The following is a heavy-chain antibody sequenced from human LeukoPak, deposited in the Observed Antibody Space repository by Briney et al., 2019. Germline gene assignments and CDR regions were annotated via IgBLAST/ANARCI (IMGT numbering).Heavy chain of an antibody. CDR3: AVGVLLFFYDT. D-gene: IGHD3-3*01. CDR2: IYSGGST. V-gene: IGHV4-39*01. J-gene: IGHJ5*02. CDR1: DGSIRSGDYY. Sequence: SETLSLTCTVADGSIRSGDYYWSWIRQSPGKGLEWLGSIYSGGSTNYNPSLRSRLSTTLDTSMNQFSLELTSVTAADTAVYYCAVGVLLFFYDTWGQGTLVTVSS.